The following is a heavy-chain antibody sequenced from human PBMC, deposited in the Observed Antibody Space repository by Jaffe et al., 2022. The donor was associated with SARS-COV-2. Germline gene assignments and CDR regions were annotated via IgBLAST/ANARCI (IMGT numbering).Heavy chain of an antibody. CDR1: GFTFSSYW. CDR3: VGGLNR. J-gene: IGHJ4*02. D-gene: IGHD2-15*01. Sequence: EVQLVESGGGLVQPGGSLRLSCAASGFTFSSYWMYWVRQVPGKGLEWVSRINSDGSTTSYADSVKGRFTISRDNAKNTLYLQMNSLRAEDTAVHFCVGGLNRWGQGTLVTVSS. V-gene: IGHV3-74*01. CDR2: INSDGSTT.